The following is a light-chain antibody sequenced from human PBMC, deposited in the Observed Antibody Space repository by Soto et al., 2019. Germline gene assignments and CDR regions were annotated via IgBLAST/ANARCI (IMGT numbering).Light chain of an antibody. J-gene: IGKJ2*01. CDR2: GAS. CDR3: QQYHNWPPQYT. Sequence: EIVMTQSPASLSVSPGEGATLSCRASQTVASNLAWYQQKPGQAPRLLIHGASTRATGVPARFSGSGSGTDFTLTISSLQSEDFGVSYCQQYHNWPPQYTFGQGTKLQIK. CDR1: QTVASN. V-gene: IGKV3-15*01.